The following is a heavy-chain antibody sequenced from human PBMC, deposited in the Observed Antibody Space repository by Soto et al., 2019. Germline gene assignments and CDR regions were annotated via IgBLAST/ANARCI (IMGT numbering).Heavy chain of an antibody. CDR3: AREVVTETTLGVFDS. CDR2: IIPFFGTP. J-gene: IGHJ4*02. V-gene: IGHV1-69*01. CDR1: GGTFTNDA. D-gene: IGHD3-22*01. Sequence: QVHLVQSGAEVKKSGSSVRVSCTASGGTFTNDAFSWVRQVPGQGLEWLGRIIPFFGTPDYSQSFQGRLTITADESTGTAYMDLRSLRFDDTAVYYCAREVVTETTLGVFDSWGQGTLVTVSS.